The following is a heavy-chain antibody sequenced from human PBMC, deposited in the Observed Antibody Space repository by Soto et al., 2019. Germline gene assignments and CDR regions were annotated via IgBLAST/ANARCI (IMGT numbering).Heavy chain of an antibody. J-gene: IGHJ4*02. CDR2: IIPLFGTA. Sequence: QVQLVQSGAEVKKPGSSVKVSCKASGGTFSTYAINWVRQAPGHGLEWMGGIIPLFGTAKYAQKLQDRGTITADQSPSTAQMELRSLRCEDTAVYYCARDYGHDCSGGNCYFYFWGQGTLVSVSS. V-gene: IGHV1-69*01. CDR1: GGTFSTYA. D-gene: IGHD2-15*01. CDR3: ARDYGHDCSGGNCYFYF.